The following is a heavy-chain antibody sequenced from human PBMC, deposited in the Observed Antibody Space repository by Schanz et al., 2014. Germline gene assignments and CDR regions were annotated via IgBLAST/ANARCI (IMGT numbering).Heavy chain of an antibody. CDR3: SKDKQGSRSDDS. J-gene: IGHJ5*01. CDR1: GFTFSTYA. D-gene: IGHD2-15*01. V-gene: IGHV3-23*04. Sequence: EVQLVESGGGVVQPGGSLRLSCSASGFTFSTYAMSWARQTPGKGLEWVSSITTGGNTYYRDSVKGRFIVSRDNSKNTLYLEMNRLRVDDTAVYYCSKDKQGSRSDDSWGQGTLVTVSS. CDR2: ITTGGNT.